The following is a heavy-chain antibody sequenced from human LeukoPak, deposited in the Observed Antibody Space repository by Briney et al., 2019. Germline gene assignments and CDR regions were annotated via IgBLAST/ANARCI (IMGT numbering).Heavy chain of an antibody. J-gene: IGHJ4*02. CDR1: GFTFSSYA. CDR2: ISGSGGST. D-gene: IGHD3-10*01. Sequence: GGSLRLSCAASGFTFSSYAMCWVRQAPGKGLEWVSAISGSGGSTYYADSVKGRFTISRDNSKNTLYLQMNSLRAEDTAVYYCAKGITMAPDFFHYWGQGTLVTVSS. CDR3: AKGITMAPDFFHY. V-gene: IGHV3-23*01.